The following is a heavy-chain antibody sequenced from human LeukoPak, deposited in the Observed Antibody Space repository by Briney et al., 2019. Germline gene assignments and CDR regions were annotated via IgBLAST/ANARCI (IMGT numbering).Heavy chain of an antibody. V-gene: IGHV1-69*04. J-gene: IGHJ5*02. CDR2: IIPILAIA. CDR3: ARSLANYYDSSGYYPREYNWFDP. CDR1: GGTFSSYA. D-gene: IGHD3-22*01. Sequence: ASVKVSCKASGGTFSSYAISWVRQAPGQGLEWMGRIIPILAIANYAQKFQGRVTITADKSTSTAYMELSSLRSEDTAVYYCARSLANYYDSSGYYPREYNWFDPWGQGTLVTVSS.